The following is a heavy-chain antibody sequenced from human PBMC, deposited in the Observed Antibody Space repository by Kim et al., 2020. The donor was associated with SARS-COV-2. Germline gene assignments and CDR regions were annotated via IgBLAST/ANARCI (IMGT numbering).Heavy chain of an antibody. CDR2: ISYDGSNK. D-gene: IGHD3-22*01. CDR3: ARDSGLFYYDSSGYYNYFDY. J-gene: IGHJ4*02. CDR1: GFTFSSYG. V-gene: IGHV3-33*05. Sequence: GGSLRLSCAASGFTFSSYGMHWVRQDPGKGLEWVAVISYDGSNKYYADSVKGRFTISRDNSKNTLYLQMNSLRAEDTAVYYCARDSGLFYYDSSGYYNYFDYWGQGTLVTVSS.